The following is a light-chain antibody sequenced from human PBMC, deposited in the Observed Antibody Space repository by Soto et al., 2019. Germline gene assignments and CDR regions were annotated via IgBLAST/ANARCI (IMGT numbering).Light chain of an antibody. CDR3: ASWDDSLNGHV. V-gene: IGLV1-44*01. Sequence: QSVLTQPPSASGTPGQRVTISCSASTSNIGDNTVGWYQHLPGSAPKVLIYVSDQRPSGVPDRFSGSRSGTSASLTISGLQSEDEADYYCASWDDSLNGHVFGTGTKVTVL. J-gene: IGLJ1*01. CDR2: VSD. CDR1: TSNIGDNT.